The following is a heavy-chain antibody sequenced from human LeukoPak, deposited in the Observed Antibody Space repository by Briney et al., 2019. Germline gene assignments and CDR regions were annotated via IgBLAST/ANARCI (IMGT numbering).Heavy chain of an antibody. D-gene: IGHD1-7*01. CDR2: INAGNGDT. J-gene: IGHJ4*02. Sequence: GASVKVSCKASGYTFTNYAMHWVRQAPGQRLEWMGWINAGNGDTKYSQEFQGRVTITRDTSASTAYMDLSSLISEDMATYYCARGPGGTTFFDSWGQGTLVTVSS. CDR1: GYTFTNYA. V-gene: IGHV1-3*03. CDR3: ARGPGGTTFFDS.